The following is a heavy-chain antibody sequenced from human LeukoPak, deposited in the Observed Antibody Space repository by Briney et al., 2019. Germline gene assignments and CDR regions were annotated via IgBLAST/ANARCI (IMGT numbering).Heavy chain of an antibody. J-gene: IGHJ6*03. CDR3: ARSPGANYYYYMDV. CDR1: GDSVSNNNTA. CDR2: TYYRSKWYN. Sequence: SQTLSLTCVISGDSVSNNNTAWNWIRQSPSRGLEWLGRTYYRSKWYNDYAVSVKGRITINPDTSKNQFSLKLSSVTAADTAVYYCARSPGANYYYYMDVWGKGTTVTVSS. V-gene: IGHV6-1*01. D-gene: IGHD1-26*01.